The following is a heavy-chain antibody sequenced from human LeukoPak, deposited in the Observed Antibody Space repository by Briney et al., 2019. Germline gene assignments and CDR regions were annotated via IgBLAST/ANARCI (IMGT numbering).Heavy chain of an antibody. D-gene: IGHD1-26*01. CDR3: ARDGGEVGKTTWFDP. CDR1: GGSIRSYL. CDR2: ISHGGDT. V-gene: IGHV4-59*01. Sequence: KPSETLSLTCTVCGGSIRSYLWSWIRHPPGKGLEGIGFISHGGDTKYNPSLKSRVTISVDTSKSQFSLNLSSVTAADTAVYYCARDGGEVGKTTWFDPWGQGTQVTVSP. J-gene: IGHJ5*02.